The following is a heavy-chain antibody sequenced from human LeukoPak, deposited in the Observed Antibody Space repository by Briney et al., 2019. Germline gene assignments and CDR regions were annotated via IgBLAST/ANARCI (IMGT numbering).Heavy chain of an antibody. V-gene: IGHV3-7*01. CDR1: GFIFSTYW. CDR2: IKQDGSEK. D-gene: IGHD6-13*01. J-gene: IGHJ4*02. Sequence: PGGSLRLSCAASGFIFSTYWMTWVRQAPGKGLEWVANIKQDGSEKYYVDSVKGRFTISRDNAKNSLYLQMNSLRAEDTAVYYCARETAAGTVDYWGQGTLVTVSS. CDR3: ARETAAGTVDY.